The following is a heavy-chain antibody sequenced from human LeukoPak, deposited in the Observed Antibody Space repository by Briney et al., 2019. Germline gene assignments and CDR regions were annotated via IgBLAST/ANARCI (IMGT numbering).Heavy chain of an antibody. V-gene: IGHV3-23*01. J-gene: IGHJ4*02. D-gene: IGHD1-26*01. CDR3: AKGTTSGSYYSYYFDY. Sequence: SGGSLRLSCAASGFTFSSYAMSWVRQAPGKGLEWVSAISVSGSTYYADSVKGRFTISRDNSKNTLYLQMNSLRAEDTAVYYCAKGTTSGSYYSYYFDYWGQGTLVTVSS. CDR1: GFTFSSYA. CDR2: ISVSGST.